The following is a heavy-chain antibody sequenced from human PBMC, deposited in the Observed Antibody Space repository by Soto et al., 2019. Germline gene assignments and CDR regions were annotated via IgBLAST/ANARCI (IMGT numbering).Heavy chain of an antibody. V-gene: IGHV4-30-4*01. CDR3: AREWRTGGYYGSGSYSEYYYGMDV. J-gene: IGHJ6*02. D-gene: IGHD3-10*01. CDR1: GGSISSGDYY. CDR2: IYYSGST. Sequence: SETLSLTCTVSGGSISSGDYYWSWIRQPPGKGLEWIGYIYYSGSTYYNPSLKSRVTISVDTSKNQFSLKLSSVTAADTAVYYCAREWRTGGYYGSGSYSEYYYGMDVWGQGTTVTVSS.